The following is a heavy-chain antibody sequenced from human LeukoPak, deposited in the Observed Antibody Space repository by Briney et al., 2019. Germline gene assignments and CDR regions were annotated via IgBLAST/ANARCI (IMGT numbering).Heavy chain of an antibody. V-gene: IGHV1-69*13. CDR3: AGSGRFDC. J-gene: IGHJ4*02. CDR2: IIPIVETA. Sequence: GASVKVSCKVSGGTFSSYTINWVRQAPGQGFEWMGGIIPIVETADYAQKSQGRVKITADETTTTAYLELTSLRSEDTAVYYCAGSGRFDCWGQGTLVTVSS. D-gene: IGHD1-26*01. CDR1: GGTFSSYT.